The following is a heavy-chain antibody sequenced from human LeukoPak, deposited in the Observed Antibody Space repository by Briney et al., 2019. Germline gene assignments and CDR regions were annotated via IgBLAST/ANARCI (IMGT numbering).Heavy chain of an antibody. J-gene: IGHJ4*02. D-gene: IGHD6-13*01. CDR1: EFIFRGYW. Sequence: PGGSLRLSCAASEFIFRGYWMNWVREAPGKGLEWGANIKQDGSEKQYVDSVRGRFTISRDNAKNSLYLQMNSLRVEDTAVYYCARDGFVGAADYWGQGTLVTVSS. V-gene: IGHV3-7*01. CDR2: IKQDGSEK. CDR3: ARDGFVGAADY.